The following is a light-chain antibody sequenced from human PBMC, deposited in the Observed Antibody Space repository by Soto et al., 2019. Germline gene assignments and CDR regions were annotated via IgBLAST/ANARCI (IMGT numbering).Light chain of an antibody. V-gene: IGKV1-17*01. J-gene: IGKJ4*01. CDR1: QTISNY. CDR2: KAS. CDR3: QQVNSFPVT. Sequence: DIQMTQSPSSLSASVGDRVTITCRASQTISNYLNWYQQQPGKAPKLLIYKASSLESGVPSRFGGSGSGTEFTLTISSLQPEDFATYYCQQVNSFPVTFGGGTKVDIK.